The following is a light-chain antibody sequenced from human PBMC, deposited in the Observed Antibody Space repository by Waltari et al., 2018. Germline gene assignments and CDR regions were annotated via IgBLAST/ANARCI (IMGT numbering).Light chain of an antibody. V-gene: IGKV1-33*01. CDR1: HDIGNF. Sequence: DIQLTQSPRSLPASIGDRVTITCQASHDIGNFLNWLQHKPGQAPRVLIYHASDLEAGVPSRFIGIRSGTEFTLTISSLEPEDVATYSCQHYDTFPFTFGGGTKVEI. CDR2: HAS. CDR3: QHYDTFPFT. J-gene: IGKJ4*01.